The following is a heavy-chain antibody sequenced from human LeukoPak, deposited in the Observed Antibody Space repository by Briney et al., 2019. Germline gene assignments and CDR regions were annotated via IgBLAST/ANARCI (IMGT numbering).Heavy chain of an antibody. D-gene: IGHD3-16*01. Sequence: SETLSLTCAVSGGSISSSNWWSWVRQPPGKGLEWIGEIYHSGSTNYNPSLKSRVTISVDTSKNQFSLKLSSVTAADTAVYYCARVKDPGGYYYYYYMDVWGKGTTVTVSS. J-gene: IGHJ6*03. CDR3: ARVKDPGGYYYYYYMDV. CDR2: IYHSGST. V-gene: IGHV4-4*02. CDR1: GGSISSSNW.